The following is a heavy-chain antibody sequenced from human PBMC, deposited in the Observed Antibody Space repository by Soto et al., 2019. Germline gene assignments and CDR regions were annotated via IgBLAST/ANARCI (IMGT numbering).Heavy chain of an antibody. CDR2: VYYSGAT. J-gene: IGHJ6*02. CDR3: ARRQGDV. Sequence: QVQLQESGPGLVKPSETLSLSCNVSGGSITGYYWSWIRQPPGKALEWIGYVYYSGATKLNPSLKSRVTMSVGMSKRQLSLKMNSVTAADTAVYYCARRQGDVWGPGTTVTVS. CDR1: GGSITGYY. V-gene: IGHV4-59*12.